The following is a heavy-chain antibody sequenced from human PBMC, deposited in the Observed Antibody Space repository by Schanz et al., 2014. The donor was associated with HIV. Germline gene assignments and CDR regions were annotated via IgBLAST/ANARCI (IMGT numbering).Heavy chain of an antibody. CDR2: ISYDGNTK. J-gene: IGHJ4*02. V-gene: IGHV3-30*18. Sequence: QVQLVESGGGVVQPGRSQRLSCAASGFTFRSYGMHWVRQGPGKGLEWVALISYDGNTKYYADSVKGRFTISRDNSKNTLYLQMNSLRVEDTAVYYCANEEVPNDYWGQGTLVTVSS. CDR3: ANEEVPNDY. CDR1: GFTFRSYG.